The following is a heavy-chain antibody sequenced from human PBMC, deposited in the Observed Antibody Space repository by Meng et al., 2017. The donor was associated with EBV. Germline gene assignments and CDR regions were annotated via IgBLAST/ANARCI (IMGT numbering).Heavy chain of an antibody. CDR1: GGSVNGYF. V-gene: IGHV4-34*01. J-gene: IGHJ4*02. D-gene: IGHD3-9*01. CDR3: ARVSPKRYFDYLAPPDY. CDR2: LHHSGST. Sequence: QVQLQQWGAGLLKPSETLSLTCAVYGGSVNGYFWSWIRQPPGKGLEWIGELHHSGSTNYNPSLKGRLRISVDTSKNQFSLNLTSVTAADTAVYYCARVSPKRYFDYLAPPDYWGQGTLVTVSS.